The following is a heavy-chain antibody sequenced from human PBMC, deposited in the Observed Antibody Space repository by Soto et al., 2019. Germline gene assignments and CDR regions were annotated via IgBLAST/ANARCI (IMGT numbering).Heavy chain of an antibody. Sequence: SVKVSCKASGGTFSSYAISWVRQAPGQGLEWMGGIIPIFGTANYAQKFQGRATITADESTSTAYMELSSLRSEDTAVYYCARGAAAAGTYGMDVWGQGTTVTVSS. CDR2: IIPIFGTA. CDR1: GGTFSSYA. J-gene: IGHJ6*02. D-gene: IGHD6-13*01. CDR3: ARGAAAAGTYGMDV. V-gene: IGHV1-69*13.